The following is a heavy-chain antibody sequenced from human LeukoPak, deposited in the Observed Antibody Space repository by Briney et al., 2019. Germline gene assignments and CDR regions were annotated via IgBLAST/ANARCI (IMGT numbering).Heavy chain of an antibody. CDR3: AREPRPNCSSTSCYLSWFDP. D-gene: IGHD2-2*01. J-gene: IGHJ5*02. V-gene: IGHV4-59*02. Sequence: PSKTLSLTCTVSGGSVSSYYWSWIRQPPGKGLEWIGYIYYSGSTNYNPSLKSRVTISVDTSKNQFSLKLSSVTAADTAVYYCAREPRPNCSSTSCYLSWFDPWGQGTLVTVSS. CDR2: IYYSGST. CDR1: GGSVSSYY.